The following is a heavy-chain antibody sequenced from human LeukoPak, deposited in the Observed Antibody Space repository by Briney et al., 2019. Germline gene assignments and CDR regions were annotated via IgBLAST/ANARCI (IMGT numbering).Heavy chain of an antibody. J-gene: IGHJ3*02. CDR3: AKDRPYYGDSGDDAFDI. D-gene: IGHD4-17*01. Sequence: PGGSLRLSCAASGFTFSSYAMSWVRQAPGKGLEWVSAISGSGGSTYYADSVKGRFTISRDNSKNTLYLQMNSLRAEDTAVYYCAKDRPYYGDSGDDAFDIWGQGTMVTVSS. V-gene: IGHV3-23*01. CDR2: ISGSGGST. CDR1: GFTFSSYA.